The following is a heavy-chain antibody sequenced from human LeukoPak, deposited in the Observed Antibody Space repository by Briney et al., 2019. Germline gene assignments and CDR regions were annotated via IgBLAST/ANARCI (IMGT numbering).Heavy chain of an antibody. D-gene: IGHD3-10*01. CDR1: GYTFNSYD. V-gene: IGHV1-8*01. J-gene: IGHJ6*02. CDR3: ARVPHLRFGEEYYYYGMDV. CDR2: MNPNSGNT. Sequence: ASVKVSCKASGYTFNSYDINWVRQATGQGLEWMGWMNPNSGNTGYAQKFQGRVTMTRNTSISTAYMELSSLRSEDTAVYYCARVPHLRFGEEYYYYGMDVWGQGTTVTVSS.